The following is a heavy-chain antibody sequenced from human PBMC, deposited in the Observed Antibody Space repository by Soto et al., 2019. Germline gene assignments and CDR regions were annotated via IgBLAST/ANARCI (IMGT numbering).Heavy chain of an antibody. CDR1: GFTFSSYG. CDR3: AKDFTAGIYYMDV. Sequence: GGSLRLSCAASGFTFSSYGMHWVRQAPGKGLEWVAVISYDGSNKYYADSVKGRFTISRDNSKNTLYLQMNSLRAEDTAVYYCAKDFTAGIYYMDVWGKGTTVTVSS. D-gene: IGHD4-17*01. CDR2: ISYDGSNK. V-gene: IGHV3-30*18. J-gene: IGHJ6*03.